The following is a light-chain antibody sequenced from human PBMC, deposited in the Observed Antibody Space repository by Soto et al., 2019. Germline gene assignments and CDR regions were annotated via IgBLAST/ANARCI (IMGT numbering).Light chain of an antibody. Sequence: DIQMTQSPSTLSASVGDRVTITCRASQSINSWLAWYQQTPGKAPKLLIYNASNLESGVPSRFSGSGSETEFTLTISSLQPDDFATYYCQQYNRAMAFGQGTKVEIK. V-gene: IGKV1-5*01. CDR3: QQYNRAMA. CDR1: QSINSW. J-gene: IGKJ1*01. CDR2: NAS.